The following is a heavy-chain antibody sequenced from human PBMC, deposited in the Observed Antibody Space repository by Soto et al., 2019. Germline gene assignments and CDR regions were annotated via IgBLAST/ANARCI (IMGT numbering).Heavy chain of an antibody. CDR2: INHSGST. J-gene: IGHJ4*02. Sequence: PSETLSLTCAVYGGSFSGYYWSWIRQPPGKGLEWIGEINHSGSTNYNPSLKSRVTISVDTSKNQFSLKLSSVTAADTAVYYCARCCGGSYYHIGYWGQGTLVTVSS. CDR1: GGSFSGYY. V-gene: IGHV4-34*01. D-gene: IGHD1-26*01. CDR3: ARCCGGSYYHIGY.